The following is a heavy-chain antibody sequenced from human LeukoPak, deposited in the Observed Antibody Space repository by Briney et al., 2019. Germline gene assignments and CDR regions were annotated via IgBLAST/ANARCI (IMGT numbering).Heavy chain of an antibody. CDR2: INTNTGNP. CDR1: GGTFNSYA. CDR3: ARTSAAGNIMFDY. V-gene: IGHV7-4-1*02. D-gene: IGHD6-13*01. J-gene: IGHJ4*02. Sequence: ASVKVSCKASGGTFNSYAISWVRQAPGQGLEWMGWINTNTGNPTYAQGFTGRFVFSLDTSVSTAYLQISSLKAEDTAVYYCARTSAAGNIMFDYWGQGTLVTVSS.